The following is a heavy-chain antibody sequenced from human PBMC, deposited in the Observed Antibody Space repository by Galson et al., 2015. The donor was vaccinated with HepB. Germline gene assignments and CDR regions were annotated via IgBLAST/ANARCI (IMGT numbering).Heavy chain of an antibody. CDR1: GYTLTELS. D-gene: IGHD3-9*01. J-gene: IGHJ4*02. V-gene: IGHV1-24*01. CDR2: FDPEDGET. Sequence: SVKVSCKVSGYTLTELSMHWVRQAPGKGLEWMGGFDPEDGETIYAQKFQGRVTMTEDTSTDTAYMELSSLRSEDTAVYYCATTHPYYDILTGYFNFDYWGQGTLVTVSS. CDR3: ATTHPYYDILTGYFNFDY.